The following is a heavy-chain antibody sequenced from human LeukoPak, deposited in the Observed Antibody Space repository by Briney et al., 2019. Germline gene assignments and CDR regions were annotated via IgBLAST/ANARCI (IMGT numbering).Heavy chain of an antibody. D-gene: IGHD3-3*01. J-gene: IGHJ4*02. CDR2: IYHSGST. Sequence: SETLSLTCTVSGGSISSSSYYWGWIRQPPGKGLEWIGSIYHSGSTYYNPSLKSRVTISVDTSKNQFSLKLSSVTAADTAVYYCARDTTLRFLEWLPIDYWGQGTLVTVSS. V-gene: IGHV4-39*07. CDR1: GGSISSSSYY. CDR3: ARDTTLRFLEWLPIDY.